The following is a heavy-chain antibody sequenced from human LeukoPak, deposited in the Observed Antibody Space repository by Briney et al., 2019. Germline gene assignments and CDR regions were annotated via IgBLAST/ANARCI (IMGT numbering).Heavy chain of an antibody. CDR2: INKDGSKK. J-gene: IGHJ4*02. V-gene: IGHV3-7*01. CDR1: GFTSSHYA. D-gene: IGHD6-13*01. CDR3: ARDVWQQLID. Sequence: GGSLRLSFAASGFTSSHYAMNWVRQAPGRGPECVANINKDGSKKYYVDSVKGRFTISRDNAKNSLYLQMNSLRAEDTAVYYCARDVWQQLIDWGQGTLVTVSS.